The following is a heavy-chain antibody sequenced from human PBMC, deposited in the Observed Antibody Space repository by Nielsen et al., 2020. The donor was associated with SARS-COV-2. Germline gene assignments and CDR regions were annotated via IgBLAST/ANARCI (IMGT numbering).Heavy chain of an antibody. Sequence: ASVKVSCKASVYTFTSYYMHWVRQAPGQGLEWMGIINPSGGSTSYAQKFQGRVTMTRDTSTSTVYMELSSLRSEDTAVYYCASNSMPRSSMDVWGQGTTVTVSS. D-gene: IGHD2/OR15-2a*01. J-gene: IGHJ6*02. CDR1: VYTFTSYY. V-gene: IGHV1-46*01. CDR2: INPSGGST. CDR3: ASNSMPRSSMDV.